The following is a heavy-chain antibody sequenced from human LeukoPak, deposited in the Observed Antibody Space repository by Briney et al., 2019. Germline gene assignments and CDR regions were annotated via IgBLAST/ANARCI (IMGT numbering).Heavy chain of an antibody. Sequence: SETLSLTCTVSGGSISSHYWSWIRQPPGKGLEWIGYIYYSGSTNYDPSLKSRVTISVDTSKNQFSLKLNSVTAADTAVYYCARLTYDDILTGYSENWFDPWGQGTLVTVSS. V-gene: IGHV4-59*11. CDR1: GGSISSHY. CDR3: ARLTYDDILTGYSENWFDP. J-gene: IGHJ5*02. CDR2: IYYSGST. D-gene: IGHD3-9*01.